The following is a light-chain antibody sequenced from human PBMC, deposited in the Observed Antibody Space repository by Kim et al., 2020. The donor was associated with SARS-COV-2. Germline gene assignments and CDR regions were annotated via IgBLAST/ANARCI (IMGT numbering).Light chain of an antibody. CDR3: SSYAGSNNWV. CDR2: EVS. Sequence: GQSVTISCTGTSSDVGGYNYVSWNQQHPGKAPKRMIYEVSKRPSGVPDRFSGSKSGNTASLTVSGLQAEDEADYYCSSYAGSNNWVFGGGTQLTVL. CDR1: SSDVGGYNY. V-gene: IGLV2-8*01. J-gene: IGLJ3*02.